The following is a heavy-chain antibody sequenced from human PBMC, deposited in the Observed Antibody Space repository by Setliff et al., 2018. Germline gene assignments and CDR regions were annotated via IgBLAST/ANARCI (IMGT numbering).Heavy chain of an antibody. D-gene: IGHD3-9*01. CDR3: ARANTTGYYYFDY. CDR1: GFTLRTYS. Sequence: PGGSLRLSCAASGFTLRTYSFNWVRQAPGKGLEWVSAISSTSTYIYYADSVKGRFTISRDNAKNSAYLQMNSLRAEDTAIYYCARANTTGYYYFDYWGQGTLVTVSS. J-gene: IGHJ4*02. CDR2: ISSTSTYI. V-gene: IGHV3-21*01.